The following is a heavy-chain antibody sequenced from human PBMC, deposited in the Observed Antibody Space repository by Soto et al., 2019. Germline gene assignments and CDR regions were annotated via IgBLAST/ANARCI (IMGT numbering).Heavy chain of an antibody. Sequence: QVQLQQWGAGLLKPSETLSLTCAVYGGSFSGYYWSWIRQPPGKGLEWIGEINHSGSTNYNPSLKSRVTISVDTSKNQFSLKLSSVTAADTAVYYCARDVAAAGTGWFDPWGQGTLVTVSS. V-gene: IGHV4-34*01. CDR2: INHSGST. D-gene: IGHD6-13*01. J-gene: IGHJ5*02. CDR3: ARDVAAAGTGWFDP. CDR1: GGSFSGYY.